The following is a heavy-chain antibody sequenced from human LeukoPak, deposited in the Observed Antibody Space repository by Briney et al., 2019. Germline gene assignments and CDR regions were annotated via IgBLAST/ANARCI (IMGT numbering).Heavy chain of an antibody. V-gene: IGHV7-4-1*02. Sequence: ALVKVSCKASEYTFTGYAMNWVRQAPGQGLEWMGWINTNTGNPTYARGFTGRFVFSLDTSVNTAYLEISSLKGEDSAVYYCARGGSSWYDYWGQGTLVTVSS. CDR1: EYTFTGYA. CDR3: ARGGSSWYDY. CDR2: INTNTGNP. J-gene: IGHJ4*02. D-gene: IGHD6-13*01.